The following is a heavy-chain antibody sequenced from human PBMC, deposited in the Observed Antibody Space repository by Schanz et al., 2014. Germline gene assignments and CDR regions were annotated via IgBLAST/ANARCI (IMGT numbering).Heavy chain of an antibody. Sequence: QGQLVQSGPEVKEPGASVKVSCEASRYTFNTYGLNWVRQAPGQGLEWMGWISAYTNNTNYAQKGQGRVTMTTDTSTGTDYMELRSLRSDDTALYYCTRGGYSYALSAFDIWGQGTMVTVSS. J-gene: IGHJ3*02. CDR2: ISAYTNNT. V-gene: IGHV1-18*01. CDR3: TRGGYSYALSAFDI. D-gene: IGHD5-18*01. CDR1: RYTFNTYG.